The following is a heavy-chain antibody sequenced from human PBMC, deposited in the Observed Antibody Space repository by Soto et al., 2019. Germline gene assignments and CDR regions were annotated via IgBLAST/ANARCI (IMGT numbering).Heavy chain of an antibody. V-gene: IGHV1-3*05. D-gene: IGHD2-15*01. CDR3: ARGWAGYYFDY. Sequence: QVQLVQSGAEEKKPGASVKVSCKASGYTFINYAIHWVRQAPGQRLEWMGRINAGNGDTKYSQKFQGRVTITRDTSANTAYMELSGLRSEGTALYYCARGWAGYYFDYWGQGTLVTVSS. CDR1: GYTFINYA. CDR2: INAGNGDT. J-gene: IGHJ4*02.